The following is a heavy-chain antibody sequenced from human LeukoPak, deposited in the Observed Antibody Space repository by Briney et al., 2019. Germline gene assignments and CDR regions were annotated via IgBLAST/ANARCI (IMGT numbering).Heavy chain of an antibody. CDR2: ISAYNGNT. CDR1: GYTLTSYG. CDR3: ARVPPYYDILTGYYTLRGMDV. J-gene: IGHJ6*04. D-gene: IGHD3-9*01. V-gene: IGHV1-18*01. Sequence: GASVKVSCKASGYTLTSYGISWVRQAPGQGLEWMGWISAYNGNTNYAQNLQGRVTLTTDTSTSTAYMELRSLRSDDTAVYYCARVPPYYDILTGYYTLRGMDVWGKGTTVTVSS.